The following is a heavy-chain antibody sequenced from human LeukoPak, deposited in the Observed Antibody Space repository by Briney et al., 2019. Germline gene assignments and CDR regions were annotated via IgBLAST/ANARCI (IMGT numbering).Heavy chain of an antibody. V-gene: IGHV1-69*13. D-gene: IGHD4-17*01. CDR3: AREKSYGADFDY. CDR1: GGTFSSYA. CDR2: IIPIFGTA. Sequence: SVKVSCKASGGTFSSYAISWVRQAPGQGLEWMGGIIPIFGTANYAQKFQGRVTITADESTSTAYMELSSLRSEDTAVYYCAREKSYGADFDYWGQGTLVTVSS. J-gene: IGHJ4*02.